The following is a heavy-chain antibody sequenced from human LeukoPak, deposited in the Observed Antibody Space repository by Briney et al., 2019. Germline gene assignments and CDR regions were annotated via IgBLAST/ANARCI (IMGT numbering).Heavy chain of an antibody. V-gene: IGHV3-64*01. Sequence: GGSLRLSCAASGFTFSSCAMHWVCQAPGKGLEYVSAISSNGGSTYYANSVKGRFTISRDNSKNTLYLQMGSLRAEDMAVYYCARVEDYYYYMDVWGKGTRSPST. J-gene: IGHJ6*03. CDR1: GFTFSSCA. CDR3: ARVEDYYYYMDV. D-gene: IGHD1-1*01. CDR2: ISSNGGST.